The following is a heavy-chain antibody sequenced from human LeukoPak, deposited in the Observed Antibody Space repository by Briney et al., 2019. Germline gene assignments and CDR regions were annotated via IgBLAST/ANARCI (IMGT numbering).Heavy chain of an antibody. V-gene: IGHV4-4*07. CDR3: AIYDSSGAYFQH. Sequence: SETLSLTCRVSGGSISSYYWSWIRQPAGKGLEWIGRIYSSGSTDYSPSLRSRVTMSVDTSKNQFSLKMSSVTAADTAVYYCAIYDSSGAYFQHWGQGTLVTVSS. CDR2: IYSSGST. CDR1: GGSISSYY. J-gene: IGHJ1*01. D-gene: IGHD3-22*01.